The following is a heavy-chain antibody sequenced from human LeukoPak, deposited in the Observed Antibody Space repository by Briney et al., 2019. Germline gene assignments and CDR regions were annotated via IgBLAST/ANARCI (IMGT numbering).Heavy chain of an antibody. V-gene: IGHV3-23*01. Sequence: GGSLRLSCAASGFTFSSYAMSWVRQVPGKGLEWVSAISGSSSSTYYTDSVKGRFTISRDNSKNTLYLQMNGLRAEDTAVYYCAKRGTAMVQIDYWGQGTLVTVSS. CDR1: GFTFSSYA. D-gene: IGHD5-18*01. J-gene: IGHJ4*02. CDR3: AKRGTAMVQIDY. CDR2: ISGSSSST.